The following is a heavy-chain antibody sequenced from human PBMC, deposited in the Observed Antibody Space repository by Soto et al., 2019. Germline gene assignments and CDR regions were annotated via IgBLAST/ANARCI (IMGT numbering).Heavy chain of an antibody. CDR3: ARGGYYYYYGMDV. J-gene: IGHJ6*02. CDR2: IYYSGST. CDR1: GVSISSGGYY. Sequence: SETLSLTCTFSGVSISSGGYYWSWIRQHPGKGLECIGYIYYSGSTYYNPSLKSRLTISVDTSKNQFSLKLSSVTAADTAVYYCARGGYYYYYGMDVWGQGTTVTVSS. V-gene: IGHV4-31*03.